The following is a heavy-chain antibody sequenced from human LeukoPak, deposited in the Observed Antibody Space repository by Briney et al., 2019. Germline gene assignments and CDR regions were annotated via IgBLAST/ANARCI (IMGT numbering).Heavy chain of an antibody. J-gene: IGHJ3*02. CDR3: ARAAHYYDSSGYYTPRAFDI. CDR1: GFTFSSYS. CDR2: ISSSSSYI. Sequence: GGSLRLSCAASGFTFSSYSMNWVRQAPGKGLEWVSSISSSSSYIYYADSVKGRFTISRDNAKNSLYLQMNSLRAEDTAVYYCARAAHYYDSSGYYTPRAFDIWGQATMVTVSS. V-gene: IGHV3-21*01. D-gene: IGHD3-22*01.